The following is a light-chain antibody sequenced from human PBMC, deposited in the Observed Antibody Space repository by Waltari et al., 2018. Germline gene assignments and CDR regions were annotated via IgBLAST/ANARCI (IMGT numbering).Light chain of an antibody. V-gene: IGKV3-20*01. CDR3: QHYVRLPVT. CDR1: QRVGRS. CDR2: GAS. J-gene: IGKJ1*01. Sequence: EIVLTQSPATLSLSPGERATLTCRASQRVGRSLAWYQQKPGQAPRLLIYGASNRATGIPDRFSGSGSGTDFSLTISRLEPEDFSVYYCQHYVRLPVTFGQGTRVEIK.